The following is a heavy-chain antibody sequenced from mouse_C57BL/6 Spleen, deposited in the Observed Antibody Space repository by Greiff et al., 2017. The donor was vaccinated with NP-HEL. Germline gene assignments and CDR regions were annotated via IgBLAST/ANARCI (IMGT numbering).Heavy chain of an antibody. CDR3: ARGSVYYSNRGFDV. CDR1: GYTFTDYN. D-gene: IGHD2-5*01. V-gene: IGHV1-22*01. Sequence: VQLQQSGPELVKPGASVKMSCKASGYTFTDYNMHWVKQSHGKSLEWIGYINPNNGGTSYNQKFKGKATLTVNKSSSTAYMELRSLKSEDSAVYYCARGSVYYSNRGFDVWGTGTTVTVSS. J-gene: IGHJ1*03. CDR2: INPNNGGT.